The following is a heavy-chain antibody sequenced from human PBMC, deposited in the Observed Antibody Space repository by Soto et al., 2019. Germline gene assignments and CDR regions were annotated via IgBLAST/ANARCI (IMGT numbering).Heavy chain of an antibody. Sequence: QVQLVESGGGVVQPGRSLRLSCAASGFTFSSYGMHWVRQAPGKGLEWVAVISYDGSNKYYADSVKGRFTISRDNSKNTLYLQMNSLRAEDTAVYYCAKTLIAAAGTPFYGMDVWGQGTTVTVSS. J-gene: IGHJ6*02. D-gene: IGHD6-13*01. CDR2: ISYDGSNK. V-gene: IGHV3-30*18. CDR1: GFTFSSYG. CDR3: AKTLIAAAGTPFYGMDV.